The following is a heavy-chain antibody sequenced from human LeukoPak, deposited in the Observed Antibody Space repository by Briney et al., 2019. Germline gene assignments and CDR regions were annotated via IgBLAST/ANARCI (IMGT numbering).Heavy chain of an antibody. CDR3: ARGRGSIQFDP. CDR1: GYTFTGYY. Sequence: VASVKVSCKASGYTFTGYYMHWVRQAPGQGLEWMGWINPNSGGTNYAQKFQGRVTMTRNTSISTAYMELSSLRSEDTAVYYCARGRGSIQFDPWGQGTLVTVSS. D-gene: IGHD3-10*01. J-gene: IGHJ5*02. CDR2: INPNSGGT. V-gene: IGHV1-2*02.